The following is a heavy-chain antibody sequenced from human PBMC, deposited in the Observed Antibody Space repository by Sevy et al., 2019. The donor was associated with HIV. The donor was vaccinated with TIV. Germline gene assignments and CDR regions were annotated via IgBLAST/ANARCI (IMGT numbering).Heavy chain of an antibody. CDR2: ISYEGSET. J-gene: IGHJ4*01. D-gene: IGHD3-3*02. CDR1: GFAFSSHA. CDR3: ARDGGFSIKWYPLY. V-gene: IGHV3-30-3*01. Sequence: RGSLRLSCAASGFAFSSHAMHWVRQAPGKGPEWVATISYEGSETFYAASVEGRFTISRDNSKNMLSLQINSLRPEDTAVYYCARDGGFSIKWYPLYWGHGTLVTVSS.